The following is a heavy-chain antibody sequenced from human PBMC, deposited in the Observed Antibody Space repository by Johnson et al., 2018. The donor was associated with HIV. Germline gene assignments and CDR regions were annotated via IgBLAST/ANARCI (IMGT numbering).Heavy chain of an antibody. CDR1: RFNFDDYA. CDR3: AKAYCPGCDAFDI. V-gene: IGHV3-9*01. Sequence: VQLVESGGGLVQPGRSLRLSCAASRFNFDDYAMHWVRQAPGKGLEWVSGISWNSGRIGYVDSVKGRFTVSRDNAENSLYLQMNSLRTEDSGVYYCAKAYCPGCDAFDIWGQGTMVTVSS. CDR2: ISWNSGRI. D-gene: IGHD2-21*01. J-gene: IGHJ3*02.